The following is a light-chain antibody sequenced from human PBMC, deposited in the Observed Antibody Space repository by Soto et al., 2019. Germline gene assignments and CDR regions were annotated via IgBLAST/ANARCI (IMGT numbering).Light chain of an antibody. CDR3: QQYKSYPLT. CDR1: QTISSW. V-gene: IGKV1-5*03. CDR2: KAS. Sequence: DIPMTQSPSTLSASVGDRVTITCRASQTISSWLAWYQQRPGKAPKLLIYKASGLESGVPSRFSGSGSGTEFTLTISSLQPEDFGRYYCQQYKSYPLTFGGGTKVEIK. J-gene: IGKJ4*01.